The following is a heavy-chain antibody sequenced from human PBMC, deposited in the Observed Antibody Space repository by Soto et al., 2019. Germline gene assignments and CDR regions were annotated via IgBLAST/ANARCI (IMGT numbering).Heavy chain of an antibody. V-gene: IGHV1-2*02. CDR2: VNPISGDT. J-gene: IGHJ5*02. CDR1: GYTFTGYY. CDR3: AREEGFRITMDRGRWFDP. Sequence: QIQLVQSGAEVKKPGASVKVSCRASGYTFTGYYLHWVRQAPGQGRERMGWVNPISGDTNYAQKFQDRVIMTRDRSINTVHMELSRLRSDDTAVYYCAREEGFRITMDRGRWFDPWGQGTLVTVSS. D-gene: IGHD3-10*01.